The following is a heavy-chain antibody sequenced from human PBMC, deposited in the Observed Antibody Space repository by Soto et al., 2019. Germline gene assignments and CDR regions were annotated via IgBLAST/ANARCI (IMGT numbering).Heavy chain of an antibody. V-gene: IGHV3-33*01. CDR2: IWYDGSNK. Sequence: QVQLVESGGGVVQPGRSLRLSCAASGFTFSSYGMHWVRQAPGKGLEWVAVIWYDGSNKYYADSVKSRFTISRDNSKNTLYLQMNSLRAEDTAVYYCARYTANDAFDIWGQGTMVTVSS. J-gene: IGHJ3*02. CDR3: ARYTANDAFDI. CDR1: GFTFSSYG. D-gene: IGHD2-21*02.